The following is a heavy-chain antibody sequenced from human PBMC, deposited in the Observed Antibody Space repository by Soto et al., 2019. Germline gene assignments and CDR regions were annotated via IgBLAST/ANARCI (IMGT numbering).Heavy chain of an antibody. V-gene: IGHV5-51*01. Sequence: PGESLKISCKGSGYSFTTYWIGWVRQMPGKGLEWMGIIYPGDSHTTYSPSFQGQVTISADKSITTAYLHWSRLKASDTAMHYCVAPGGSSGLFDFWGQGTLVTVSS. CDR3: VAPGGSSGLFDF. CDR2: IYPGDSHT. J-gene: IGHJ4*02. CDR1: GYSFTTYW. D-gene: IGHD3-22*01.